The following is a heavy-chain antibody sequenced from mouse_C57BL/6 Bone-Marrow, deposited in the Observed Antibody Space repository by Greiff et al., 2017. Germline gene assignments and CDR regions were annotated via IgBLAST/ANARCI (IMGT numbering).Heavy chain of an antibody. V-gene: IGHV10-1*01. Sequence: EVQLVESGGGLVQPKGSLKLSCAASGFSFNTYAMNWVRQAPGKGLEWVARIRSKSNNYATYYADSVKDRFTISRDDSESMLYLQMNNLKTEDTAMYYCVRDYSNWIAYWGQGTLVTVSA. CDR3: VRDYSNWIAY. D-gene: IGHD2-5*01. J-gene: IGHJ3*01. CDR2: IRSKSNNYAT. CDR1: GFSFNTYA.